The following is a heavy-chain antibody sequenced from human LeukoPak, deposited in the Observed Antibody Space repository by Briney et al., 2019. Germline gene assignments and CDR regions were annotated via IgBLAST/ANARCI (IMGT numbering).Heavy chain of an antibody. CDR2: ISHGGQT. J-gene: IGHJ4*02. Sequence: SETLSLTCTVSGGSMSSHYWRWVRQPPGKALEWVGYISHGGQTFSNPSLRSRVTISVETSNNQFSLKLTSVTAADTAVYFCARDTYYTSGTYYIDYFDSWGQGALVTVSS. D-gene: IGHD3-10*01. V-gene: IGHV4-59*11. CDR1: GGSMSSHY. CDR3: ARDTYYTSGTYYIDYFDS.